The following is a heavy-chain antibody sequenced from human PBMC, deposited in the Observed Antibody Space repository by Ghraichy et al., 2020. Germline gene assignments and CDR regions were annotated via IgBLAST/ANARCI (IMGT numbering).Heavy chain of an antibody. D-gene: IGHD2-21*02. CDR3: AREGDPQSLYGMDV. CDR1: GFTVSSNY. CDR2: IYSGGST. J-gene: IGHJ6*02. Sequence: GGSPRLSCAASGFTVSSNYMSWVRQAPGKGLEWVSVIYSGGSTYYADSVKGRFTISRDNSKNTLYLQMNSLRAEDTAVYYCAREGDPQSLYGMDVWGQGTTVTVSS. V-gene: IGHV3-53*01.